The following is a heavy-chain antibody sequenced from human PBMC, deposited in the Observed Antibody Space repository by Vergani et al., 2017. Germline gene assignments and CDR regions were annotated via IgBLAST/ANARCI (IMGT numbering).Heavy chain of an antibody. CDR2: IIGSGTA. D-gene: IGHD6-13*01. Sequence: QVQLQESGPGLVKPSQTLTLTCTVSGASMSSVGYYWTWIRQSAGKRLEWIGDIIGSGTANYNPSFQGRVCMSVATYKNQFSLTLSSVNDTDTAVYYCAXGSRAAGYSGPVSWGQGTRVTVSS. CDR3: AXGSRAAGYSGPVS. CDR1: GASMSSVGYY. J-gene: IGHJ5*02. V-gene: IGHV4-61*02.